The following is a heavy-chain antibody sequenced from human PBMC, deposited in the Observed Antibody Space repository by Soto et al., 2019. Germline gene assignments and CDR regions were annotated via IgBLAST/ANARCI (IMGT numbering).Heavy chain of an antibody. V-gene: IGHV4-34*01. J-gene: IGHJ6*02. Sequence: SETLSLTYAVYGGSFSGYYWSWIRQPPGKGLEWIGEINHSGSTNYNPSLKSRVTISVDTSKNQFSLKLSSVTAADTAVYYCARGQWDVVVPAAIGDNYYGMDVWGQGTTVTVSS. CDR1: GGSFSGYY. CDR3: ARGQWDVVVPAAIGDNYYGMDV. D-gene: IGHD2-2*02. CDR2: INHSGST.